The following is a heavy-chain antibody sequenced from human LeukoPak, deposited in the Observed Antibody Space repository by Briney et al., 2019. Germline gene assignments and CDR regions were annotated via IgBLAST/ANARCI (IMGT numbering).Heavy chain of an antibody. CDR1: GGSISSYY. D-gene: IGHD5/OR15-5a*01. CDR3: ARAGLKLTLDY. CDR2: IYYSGST. Sequence: PSETLSLTCTVSGGSISSYYWSWIRQPPGKGLEWIGYIYYSGSTNYNPSLKSRVTISVDTSKNQFSLKLSSVTAADTAVYYCARAGLKLTLDYWGQGTLVTVSS. V-gene: IGHV4-59*01. J-gene: IGHJ4*02.